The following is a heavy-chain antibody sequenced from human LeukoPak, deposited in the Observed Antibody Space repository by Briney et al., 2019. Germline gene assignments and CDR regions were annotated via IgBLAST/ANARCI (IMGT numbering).Heavy chain of an antibody. J-gene: IGHJ4*02. CDR3: ARGARRGSGSDY. Sequence: SETLSLTCAVSGGSISSSNWWSWVRQPPGKGLEWIGEIYHSGSTNYNPSLQSRVTISVDTSNQEFSLKLSSVTAADTAVYYCARGARRGSGSDYWGQGTLVTLSS. CDR1: GGSISSSNW. CDR2: IYHSGST. V-gene: IGHV4-4*02. D-gene: IGHD1-14*01.